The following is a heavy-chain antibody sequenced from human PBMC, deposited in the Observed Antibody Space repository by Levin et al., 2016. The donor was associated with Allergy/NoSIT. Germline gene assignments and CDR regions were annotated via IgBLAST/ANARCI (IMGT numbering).Heavy chain of an antibody. CDR2: IYSGGTT. V-gene: IGHV3-53*01. CDR3: ARDRGSGYSYGMDV. D-gene: IGHD3-3*01. J-gene: IGHJ6*02. Sequence: WIRQPPGKGLEWVSVIYSGGTTYYADSVKGRFTISRDNSKNTLYLQMNSLRAEDTAVYYCARDRGSGYSYGMDVWGQGTTVTVSS.